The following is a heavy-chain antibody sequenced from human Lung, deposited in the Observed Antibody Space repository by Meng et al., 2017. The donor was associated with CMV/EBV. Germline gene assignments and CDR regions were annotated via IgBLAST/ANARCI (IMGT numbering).Heavy chain of an antibody. Sequence: GESXKISXAASGFPFSDHYMAWIRQAPGKGLEWISHITISGSKNYANSVKGRFTISRDNAKNSLYLEMNSLRADDTAVYYCARDHGRTSDAFDVWGPGTVVTVSS. J-gene: IGHJ3*01. V-gene: IGHV3-11*01. CDR3: ARDHGRTSDAFDV. CDR1: GFPFSDHY. CDR2: ITISGSK. D-gene: IGHD2-2*01.